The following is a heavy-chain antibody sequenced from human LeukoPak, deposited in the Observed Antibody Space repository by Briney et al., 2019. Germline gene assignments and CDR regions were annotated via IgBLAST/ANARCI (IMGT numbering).Heavy chain of an antibody. CDR3: ARDPTSGSYSFWFDP. CDR1: GFALTTYN. J-gene: IGHJ5*02. Sequence: GASVKVSCKASGFALTTYNIVWLRQAPGQGLEWLGWVTAFNENTDYSRKVQGRVTITRDTSASTAYMELSSLRSEDMAVYYCARDPTSGSYSFWFDPWGQGTLVTVSS. V-gene: IGHV1-18*03. CDR2: VTAFNENT. D-gene: IGHD1-26*01.